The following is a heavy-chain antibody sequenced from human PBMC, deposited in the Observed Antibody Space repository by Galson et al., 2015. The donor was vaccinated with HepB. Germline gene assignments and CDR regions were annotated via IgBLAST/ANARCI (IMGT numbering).Heavy chain of an antibody. CDR1: GVSFSNYA. V-gene: IGHV1-69*13. CDR3: ARQHDTSGYYPY. D-gene: IGHD3-22*01. CDR2: IIPLFGSA. Sequence: SVKVSCKASGVSFSNYAFSWLRQAPGQGLEWMGGIIPLFGSANYAQKLQGRVTITADESTSTIYMEVSSLRSEDTALYYCARQHDTSGYYPYWGQGTLVTVSS. J-gene: IGHJ4*02.